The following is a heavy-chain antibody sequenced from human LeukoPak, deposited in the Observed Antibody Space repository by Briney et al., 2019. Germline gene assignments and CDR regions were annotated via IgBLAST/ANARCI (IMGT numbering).Heavy chain of an antibody. CDR2: IFGSGGST. D-gene: IGHD6-19*01. CDR1: GFTFSCYA. Sequence: GGSLRLSCAASGFTFSCYAMYWVRQAPGKGLEWVSGIFGSGGSTHYADSVKGRFTISRDNSKNTVYLQMNSLRAEDTAVYYCAKTTTGYSSGRYPGWPVDYWGQGTLVTVSS. CDR3: AKTTTGYSSGRYPGWPVDY. V-gene: IGHV3-23*01. J-gene: IGHJ4*02.